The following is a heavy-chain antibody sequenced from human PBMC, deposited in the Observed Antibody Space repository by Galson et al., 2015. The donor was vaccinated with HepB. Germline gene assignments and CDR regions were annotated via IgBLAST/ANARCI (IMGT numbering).Heavy chain of an antibody. CDR3: ARGSRYNYDFWSGYYFDY. J-gene: IGHJ4*02. D-gene: IGHD3-3*01. CDR2: IYYSRNT. Sequence: LSLTCTVSGGSDRSDNYYWSWIRQSPGKGLERMGYIYYSRNTKYNPSLKSRVIISVDTSKNQFSLQLSSVTAADTAVYYCARGSRYNYDFWSGYYFDYWGQGSLVTVSS. V-gene: IGHV4-61*01. CDR1: GGSDRSDNYY.